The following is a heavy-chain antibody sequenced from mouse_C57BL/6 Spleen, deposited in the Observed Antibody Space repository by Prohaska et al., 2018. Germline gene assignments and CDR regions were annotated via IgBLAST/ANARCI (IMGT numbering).Heavy chain of an antibody. CDR3: ARGDVWDFGY. D-gene: IGHD2-10*02. Sequence: EVQLQQSGPELVKPGASVKISCKASGYTFTDYYMNWVKQSHGKSLEWIGDINPNNGGTSYNQKFKGKATLTVYKSSSTAYMELRSLTSEDSAVYYCARGDVWDFGYWGQGTTLTVSS. J-gene: IGHJ2*01. CDR1: GYTFTDYY. V-gene: IGHV1-26*01. CDR2: INPNNGGT.